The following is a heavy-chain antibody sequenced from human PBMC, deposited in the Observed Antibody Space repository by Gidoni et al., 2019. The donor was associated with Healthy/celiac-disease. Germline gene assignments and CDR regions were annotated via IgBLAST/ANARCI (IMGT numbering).Heavy chain of an antibody. V-gene: IGHV3-48*01. J-gene: IGHJ4*02. D-gene: IGHD3-10*01. Sequence: EVQLVESGGGLVQPGGSLSLSCAASGLTFSSYSMNWVRQAPGKGLEWVSYISSSSSTIYYADSVKGRFTISRDNAKNSLYLQMNSLRAEDTAVYYCARGRGSGALDYWGQGTLVTVSS. CDR2: ISSSSSTI. CDR3: ARGRGSGALDY. CDR1: GLTFSSYS.